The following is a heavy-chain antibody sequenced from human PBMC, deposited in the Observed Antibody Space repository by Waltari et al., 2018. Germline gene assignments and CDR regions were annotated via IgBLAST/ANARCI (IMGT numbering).Heavy chain of an antibody. CDR1: GFTFSSYW. J-gene: IGHJ3*02. D-gene: IGHD6-6*01. Sequence: EVQLVESGGGLVQPGGSLRLSCAASGFTFSSYWMSWVRQAPGKGLEWVANRKQDGSEKYYVDSVKGRFTISRDNAKNSLYLQMNSLRAEDTAVYYCARDIPPSPLYSSSSRDAFDIWGQGTMVTVSS. CDR3: ARDIPPSPLYSSSSRDAFDI. CDR2: RKQDGSEK. V-gene: IGHV3-7*01.